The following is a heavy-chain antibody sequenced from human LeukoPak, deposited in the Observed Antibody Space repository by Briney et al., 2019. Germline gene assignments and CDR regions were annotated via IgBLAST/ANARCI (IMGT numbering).Heavy chain of an antibody. D-gene: IGHD6-19*01. CDR2: INTDGTVT. V-gene: IGHV3-74*01. Sequence: PGGSLRLSCAVSGFTFSNFGMNWVRQAPGKGLESVSRINTDGTVTTYADSVKGRFTVSRDNADNTMFLQMNSVRDEDTAVYYCATKQWLAPPPDSWGQGTPVTVSS. CDR1: GFTFSNFG. CDR3: ATKQWLAPPPDS. J-gene: IGHJ4*02.